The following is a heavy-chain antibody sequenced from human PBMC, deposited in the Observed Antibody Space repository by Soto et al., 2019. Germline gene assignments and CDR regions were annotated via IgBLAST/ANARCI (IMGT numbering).Heavy chain of an antibody. CDR3: ARDSPIGSTFSGYDAIDY. CDR1: GGAFTNDI. V-gene: IGHV1-69*08. D-gene: IGHD5-12*01. CDR2: IIPLLDIT. J-gene: IGHJ4*02. Sequence: QVQLVQSGAEVKKPGSSVKVSCKASGGAFTNDIITWVRQAPGQGLEWTGRIIPLLDITNYAQKFQGRVTITADKSTSTAYMELNSLISEDTAVYYCARDSPIGSTFSGYDAIDYWGQGTLVTVSS.